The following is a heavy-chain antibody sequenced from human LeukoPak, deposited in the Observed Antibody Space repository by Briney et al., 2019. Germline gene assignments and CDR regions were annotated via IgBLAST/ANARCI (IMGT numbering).Heavy chain of an antibody. CDR2: IYWDDDK. V-gene: IGHV2-5*02. CDR1: GFSLSTSRVG. D-gene: IGHD6-13*01. Sequence: SGPTLVNPTQTLTLTCTFSGFSLSTSRVGVGWIRQPPGKALEWLALIYWDDDKRYSPSLKSRLTITRDTSKNQVVLTVTKMDPVDTATYYCALVIAASWGHGFDIWGQGTMVTVSS. CDR3: ALVIAASWGHGFDI. J-gene: IGHJ3*02.